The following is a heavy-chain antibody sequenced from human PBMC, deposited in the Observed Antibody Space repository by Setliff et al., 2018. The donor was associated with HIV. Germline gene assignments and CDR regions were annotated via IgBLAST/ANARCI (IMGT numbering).Heavy chain of an antibody. CDR3: ARPRGYFDY. V-gene: IGHV1-18*01. Sequence: ASVKVSCKASGYSFTTFGVTWVRQAPGQGLEWMGWISTYDGVTTYAQKLQGRVTMTTDTSTSTAYMELRSLRSDDTAVYYCARPRGYFDYWGQGTLVTAPQ. J-gene: IGHJ4*02. CDR2: ISTYDGVT. CDR1: GYSFTTFG.